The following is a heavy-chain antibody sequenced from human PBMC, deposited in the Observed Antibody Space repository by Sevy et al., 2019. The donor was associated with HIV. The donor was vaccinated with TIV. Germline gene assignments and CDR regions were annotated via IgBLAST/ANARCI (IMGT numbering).Heavy chain of an antibody. CDR3: VRDASYESESSGYPFDD. D-gene: IGHD3-22*01. CDR1: GYTFVTYG. CDR2: ISGNDGST. J-gene: IGHJ4*02. Sequence: ASVNVSCKTSGYTFVTYGISWVRQVPGQGPQWMGWISGNDGSTREAQIFQDRVTMTTDRTTSTAYMEVRRLRSDDTAVYYCVRDASYESESSGYPFDDWGQGTLVTVSS. V-gene: IGHV1-18*01.